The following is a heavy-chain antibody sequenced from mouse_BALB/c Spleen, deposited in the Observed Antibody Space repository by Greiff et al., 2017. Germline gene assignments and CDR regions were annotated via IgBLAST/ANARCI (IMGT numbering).Heavy chain of an antibody. D-gene: IGHD2-14*01. CDR3: EVRRDYYAMDY. CDR1: GYTFTSYT. J-gene: IGHJ4*01. CDR2: INPSSGYT. V-gene: IGHV1-4*01. Sequence: VQLQQSGAELARPGASVKMSCKASGYTFTSYTMHWVNQRPGQGLEWIGYINPSSGYTNYNQKFKDKATLTADKSSSTAYMQLRSLKAEDSAVYYCEVRRDYYAMDYWGQGTSVTVAA.